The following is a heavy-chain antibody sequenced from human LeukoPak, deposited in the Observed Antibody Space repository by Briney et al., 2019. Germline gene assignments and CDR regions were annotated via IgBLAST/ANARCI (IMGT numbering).Heavy chain of an antibody. CDR3: ARVVRGVKGYYYYMDV. J-gene: IGHJ6*03. CDR2: INHSGST. V-gene: IGHV4-34*01. CDR1: GGSFSGYY. Sequence: SETLSLTCAVYGGSFSGYYWSWIRQPPGKGLEWIGEINHSGSTNYNPSLKSRVTISVDTSKNQFSLKLSSVTAADTAVYYCARVVRGVKGYYYYMDVWGKGTTVTVSS. D-gene: IGHD3-10*01.